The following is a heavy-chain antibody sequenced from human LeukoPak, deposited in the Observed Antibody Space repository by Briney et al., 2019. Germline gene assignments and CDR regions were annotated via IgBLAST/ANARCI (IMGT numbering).Heavy chain of an antibody. Sequence: ASVKVSCKASGYTFTSYSISWVRQAPGQGLEWMGWISAYNGNTNYAQKLQGRVTITTDTSTSTAYMELRSLRSDDTAVYYCARTLYSSSWSSFDYWGQGTLVTVSS. V-gene: IGHV1-18*01. CDR1: GYTFTSYS. CDR3: ARTLYSSSWSSFDY. CDR2: ISAYNGNT. J-gene: IGHJ4*02. D-gene: IGHD6-13*01.